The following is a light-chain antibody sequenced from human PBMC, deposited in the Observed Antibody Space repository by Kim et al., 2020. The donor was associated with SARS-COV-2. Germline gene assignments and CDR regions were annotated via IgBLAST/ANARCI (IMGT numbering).Light chain of an antibody. CDR2: AAS. V-gene: IGKV1-39*01. Sequence: DIQMTQSPSSLSASVGDRVTITCRASQSISFYLNWYQQKPGKAPKLLISAASSLQSGVPSRFSGSGSGTDFTLTISSLQPEDFATYFCQQGSSTPITFGQGKRLEIK. CDR3: QQGSSTPIT. J-gene: IGKJ5*01. CDR1: QSISFY.